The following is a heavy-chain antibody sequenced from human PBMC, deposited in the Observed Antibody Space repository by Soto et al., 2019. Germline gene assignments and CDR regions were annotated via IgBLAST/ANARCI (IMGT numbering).Heavy chain of an antibody. D-gene: IGHD3-3*01. J-gene: IGHJ4*02. CDR3: ARWSDYDDY. V-gene: IGHV1-69*02. CDR1: GGTFSSYT. CDR2: IIPILGIA. Sequence: KVSCKASGGTFSSYTISWVRQAPGQGLEWMGRIIPILGIANYAQKFQGRVTFTADKSTSTAYIELSSLRSEDTAVYYCARWSDYDDYWGQGTLVTVSS.